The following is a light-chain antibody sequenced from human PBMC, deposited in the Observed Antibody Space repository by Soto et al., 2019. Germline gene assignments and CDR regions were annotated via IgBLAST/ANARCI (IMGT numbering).Light chain of an antibody. CDR3: SSFAGSNNFGV. J-gene: IGLJ1*01. CDR1: SSDFGGYNY. Sequence: QSVLAQPPSASGSPGQSVTISCTGTSSDFGGYNYVSWHQQHPGKAPKLMIFEVSKRPSGVPDRFSGSKSGNTASLTVSGLQAEDEADYYCSSFAGSNNFGVFGTGTKVTVL. CDR2: EVS. V-gene: IGLV2-8*01.